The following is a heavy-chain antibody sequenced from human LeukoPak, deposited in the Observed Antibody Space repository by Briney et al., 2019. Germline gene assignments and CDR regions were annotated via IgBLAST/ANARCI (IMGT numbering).Heavy chain of an antibody. CDR1: GFTFSNYA. J-gene: IGHJ3*02. CDR3: ARDYSGYDGAFDI. V-gene: IGHV3-23*01. CDR2: ISGSGGNT. Sequence: GGSLRLSCAASGFTFSNYAMSWVRQAPGKGLEWVSAISGSGGNTYYADSVKGRFTISRDNSKNTLYLQMNSLRAEDTAVYYCARDYSGYDGAFDIWGQGTMVTVSS. D-gene: IGHD5-12*01.